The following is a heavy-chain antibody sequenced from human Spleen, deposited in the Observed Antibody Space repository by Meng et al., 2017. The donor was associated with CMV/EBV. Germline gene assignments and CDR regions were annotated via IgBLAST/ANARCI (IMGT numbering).Heavy chain of an antibody. J-gene: IGHJ4*02. CDR1: TFSSSA. Sequence: TFSSSAMHWVRKAQGKGLEWVAYIRYDGTIKYYADSVKGRFTISRDNYKNILYLEMSSLRGDDAALYFCAKEGDISGWYDPKYHFDHWGQGTLVTVSS. D-gene: IGHD6-19*01. CDR3: AKEGDISGWYDPKYHFDH. CDR2: IRYDGTIK. V-gene: IGHV3-30*02.